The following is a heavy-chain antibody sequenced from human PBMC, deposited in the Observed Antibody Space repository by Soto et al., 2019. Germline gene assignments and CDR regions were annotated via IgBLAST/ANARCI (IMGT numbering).Heavy chain of an antibody. CDR3: ADGGEWSFNFEY. J-gene: IGHJ4*02. CDR1: GFTFDSYA. D-gene: IGHD3-16*02. CDR2: ISASGRST. Sequence: HPGGSLRLSCAASGFTFDSYAMSWVRQAPGKGLEWVSGISASGRSTYYPDSVKGRFTISRDNSKNTLFLQMNNLRAEDTAVYYCADGGEWSFNFEYWGLGTLVTVSS. V-gene: IGHV3-23*01.